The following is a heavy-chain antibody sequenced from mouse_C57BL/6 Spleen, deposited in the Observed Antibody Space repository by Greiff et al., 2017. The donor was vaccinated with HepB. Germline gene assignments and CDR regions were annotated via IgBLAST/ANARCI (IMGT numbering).Heavy chain of an antibody. Sequence: QVQLQQSGAELMKPGASVKLSCKATGYTFTGYWIEWVKQRPGHGLEWIGEILPGSGSTNYNEKFKGKATFTADTSSNTAYMQLSSLTTEDSAIYYCARKEFRITTVVAEAMDYWGQGTSVTVSS. CDR2: ILPGSGST. J-gene: IGHJ4*01. CDR1: GYTFTGYW. V-gene: IGHV1-9*01. CDR3: ARKEFRITTVVAEAMDY. D-gene: IGHD1-1*01.